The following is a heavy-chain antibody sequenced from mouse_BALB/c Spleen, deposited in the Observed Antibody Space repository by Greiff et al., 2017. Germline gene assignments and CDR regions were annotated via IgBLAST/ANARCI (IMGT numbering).Heavy chain of an antibody. CDR1: GFSLTSYD. Sequence: VQRVESGPGLVAPSQSLSITCTVSGFSLTSYDISWIRQPPGKGLEWLGVIWTGGGTNYNSAFMSRLSISKDNSKSQVFLKMNSLQTDDTAIYYCVREGYFDYWGQGTTLTVSS. V-gene: IGHV2-9-2*01. CDR3: VREGYFDY. CDR2: IWTGGGT. J-gene: IGHJ2*01.